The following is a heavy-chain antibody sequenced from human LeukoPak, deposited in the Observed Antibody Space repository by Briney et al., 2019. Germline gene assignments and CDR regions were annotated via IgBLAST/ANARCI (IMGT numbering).Heavy chain of an antibody. Sequence: QPGGSLRLSCAASGFTFSSYAMSWVRQAPGKGLEWVSAISAGGTTTFYADSVKGRFTISRDNSKNTLYLQVNSLRAGDTAIYYCTKDQRAWRPERAPSSFDYWGQGTLATVSS. CDR2: ISAGGTTT. V-gene: IGHV3-23*01. D-gene: IGHD1-1*01. CDR3: TKDQRAWRPERAPSSFDY. CDR1: GFTFSSYA. J-gene: IGHJ4*02.